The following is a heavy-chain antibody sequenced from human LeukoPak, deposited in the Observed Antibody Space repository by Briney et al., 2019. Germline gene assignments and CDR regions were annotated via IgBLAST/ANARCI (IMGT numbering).Heavy chain of an antibody. D-gene: IGHD3-10*01. CDR1: GFTFSSYG. Sequence: PGGSLRLSCAASGFTFSSYGMHWVRQAPGKGLEWVAVISYDGSNKYYADSVKGRFTISRDNSKNTLYLQMNSLRAEDTAVYYCAKGLYYYGSGSYYNEPLFDYWGQGTLVTVSS. J-gene: IGHJ4*02. CDR2: ISYDGSNK. CDR3: AKGLYYYGSGSYYNEPLFDY. V-gene: IGHV3-30*18.